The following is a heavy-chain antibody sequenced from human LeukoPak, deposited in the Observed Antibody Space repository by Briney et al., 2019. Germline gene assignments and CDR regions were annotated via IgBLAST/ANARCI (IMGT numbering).Heavy chain of an antibody. CDR2: ISAYNGNT. J-gene: IGHJ4*02. V-gene: IGHV1-18*01. CDR3: ARVGGYDSSGYYHTFDY. CDR1: GYTFTSYG. Sequence: ASVKVSCKASGYTFTSYGISWVRQAPGQGLEWMGWISAYNGNTNYAQKLQGRVTMTTDTSTSTAYMELRSLRSDDTAVYYCARVGGYDSSGYYHTFDYWGQGTLVTVSS. D-gene: IGHD3-22*01.